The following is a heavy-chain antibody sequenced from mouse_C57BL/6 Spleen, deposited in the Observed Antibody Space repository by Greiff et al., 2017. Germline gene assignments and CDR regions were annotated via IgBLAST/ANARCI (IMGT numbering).Heavy chain of an antibody. Sequence: EVQLVESGGGLVKPGGSLKLSCAASGFTFSDYGMHWVRQAPEKGLEWVAYISSGSSTIYYADTVKGRFTISRDNAKNTLFLQMTSLRSEDTAMYYCARNWDGTFLAYWGQGTLVTVSA. CDR3: ARNWDGTFLAY. CDR1: GFTFSDYG. V-gene: IGHV5-17*01. J-gene: IGHJ3*01. D-gene: IGHD4-1*01. CDR2: ISSGSSTI.